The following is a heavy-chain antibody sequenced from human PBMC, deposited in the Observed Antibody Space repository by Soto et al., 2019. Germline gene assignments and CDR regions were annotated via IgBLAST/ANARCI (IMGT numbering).Heavy chain of an antibody. D-gene: IGHD6-19*01. CDR1: GYTFTSYG. J-gene: IGHJ4*02. CDR2: ISAYNGNT. Sequence: QVQLVQSGAEVKKPGASVKVSCKASGYTFTSYGISWVRQAPGQGLEWMGWISAYNGNTNYAQKLQGRVTMTTDTSTSTAYMELRSLRSDDTAVYYCARDSSGSYDGMTTGDDGNYFDYWGQGTLVTVSS. CDR3: ARDSSGSYDGMTTGDDGNYFDY. V-gene: IGHV1-18*01.